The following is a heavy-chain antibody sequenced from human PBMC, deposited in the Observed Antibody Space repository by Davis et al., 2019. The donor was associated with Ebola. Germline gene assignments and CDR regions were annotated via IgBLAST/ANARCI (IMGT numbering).Heavy chain of an antibody. CDR3: ARRKPRYSSSWYFDY. D-gene: IGHD6-13*01. V-gene: IGHV4-34*01. CDR2: INHSGST. CDR1: GGSFSGYY. Sequence: PSETLSLTCAVYGGSFSGYYWSWIRQPPGKGLEWIGEINHSGSTNYNPSLKSRVTISVDTSKNQFSLKLSSVTAADTAVYYCARRKPRYSSSWYFDYWGQGTLVTVSS. J-gene: IGHJ4*02.